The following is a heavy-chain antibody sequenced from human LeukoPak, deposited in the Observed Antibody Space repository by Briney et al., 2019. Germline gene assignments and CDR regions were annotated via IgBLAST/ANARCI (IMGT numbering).Heavy chain of an antibody. Sequence: GGSLRLSCAASGFTVSSNYMSWVRQAPGKGLEWVAVISYDGSNKYYADSVKGRFTISRDNSKNTLYLQMNSLRAEDTAVYYCAKSGQAIFDYWGQGTLVTVSS. J-gene: IGHJ4*02. CDR3: AKSGQAIFDY. D-gene: IGHD1-26*01. CDR2: ISYDGSNK. V-gene: IGHV3-30*18. CDR1: GFTVSSNY.